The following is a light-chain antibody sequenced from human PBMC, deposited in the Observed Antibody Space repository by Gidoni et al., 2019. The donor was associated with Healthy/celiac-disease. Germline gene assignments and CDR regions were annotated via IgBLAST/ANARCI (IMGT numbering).Light chain of an antibody. J-gene: IGLJ2*01. CDR3: NSRDSITNHVV. V-gene: IGLV3-19*01. Sequence: SSELTQDPAVSVALGQTVRITCQRDSLRNYYASWYQQKPGQAPIFVIYGKNNRPSGIPDRFSGSSSGNTASLTITGAQAEDEADYYCNSRDSITNHVVFGGGTKLTVL. CDR2: GKN. CDR1: SLRNYY.